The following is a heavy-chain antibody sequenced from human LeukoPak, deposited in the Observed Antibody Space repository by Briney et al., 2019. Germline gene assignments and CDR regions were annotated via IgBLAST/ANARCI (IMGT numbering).Heavy chain of an antibody. CDR3: AKDLGYSSGWYLGGYYYYGMDV. J-gene: IGHJ6*02. D-gene: IGHD6-19*01. V-gene: IGHV3-43*02. CDR1: GFTFDDYA. CDR2: ISGDGGST. Sequence: SGGSLRLSCAASGFTFDDYAMHWVRQAPGKGLEWVSLISGDGGSTYYADSVKGRFTISRDNSKNSLYLQMNSLRTEDTALYYCAKDLGYSSGWYLGGYYYYGMDVWGQGTTVTVSS.